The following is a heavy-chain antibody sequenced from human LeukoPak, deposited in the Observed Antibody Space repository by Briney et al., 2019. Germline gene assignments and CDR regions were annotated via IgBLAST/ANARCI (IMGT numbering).Heavy chain of an antibody. CDR2: INPNSGGT. Sequence: ASVKVSCKASGYTFTGYYMHWVRQAPGQGLEWMGWINPNSGGTNYAQKFQGRVTMTRDTSISTAYMELSRLRSDDTAVYYCARRYFYDSSGHYHDYWGQGTLVTVSS. CDR1: GYTFTGYY. V-gene: IGHV1-2*02. J-gene: IGHJ4*02. D-gene: IGHD3-22*01. CDR3: ARRYFYDSSGHYHDY.